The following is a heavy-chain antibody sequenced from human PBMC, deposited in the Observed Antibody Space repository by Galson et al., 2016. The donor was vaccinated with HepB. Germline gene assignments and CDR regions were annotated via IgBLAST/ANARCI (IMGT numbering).Heavy chain of an antibody. Sequence: SETLSLTCSVSGGSFNDFFWNWIRQPPGKGLEWIGYVYYSGNTNYNPSLKSRVTISVDTSKNQFFLKLNSVTAADTAVYFCAREVHGDNDYLDSWGQGTLVTVSS. CDR2: VYYSGNT. J-gene: IGHJ4*02. V-gene: IGHV4-59*01. CDR1: GGSFNDFF. D-gene: IGHD4-17*01. CDR3: AREVHGDNDYLDS.